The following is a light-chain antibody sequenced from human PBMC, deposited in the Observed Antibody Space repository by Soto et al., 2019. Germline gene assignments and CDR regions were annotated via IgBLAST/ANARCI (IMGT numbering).Light chain of an antibody. CDR1: QTISSW. CDR3: QQYHTDWT. J-gene: IGKJ1*01. Sequence: DIQMTQSPSTLSGSVGDRVTITCRASQTISSWLAWYQQKPGKAPKLLIYKASTLKSGVPSRFSGRGSGTEFTLTISSLQADDYATFYCQQYHTDWTFGQGTKVEIK. CDR2: KAS. V-gene: IGKV1-5*03.